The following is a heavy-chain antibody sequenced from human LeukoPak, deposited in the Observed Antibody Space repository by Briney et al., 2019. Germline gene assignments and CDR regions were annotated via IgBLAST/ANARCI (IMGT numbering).Heavy chain of an antibody. Sequence: GGSLRLSCAASGFTFSSYWMSWVRQAPGKGLEWVANIKQDGSEKYYVDSVKGRFTISRDNAKNSLYLQMNSLRAEDTAVYYCARDTSEIVVVPAAIFDPWGQGTLVTVSS. CDR3: ARDTSEIVVVPAAIFDP. D-gene: IGHD2-2*01. CDR2: IKQDGSEK. J-gene: IGHJ5*02. CDR1: GFTFSSYW. V-gene: IGHV3-7*01.